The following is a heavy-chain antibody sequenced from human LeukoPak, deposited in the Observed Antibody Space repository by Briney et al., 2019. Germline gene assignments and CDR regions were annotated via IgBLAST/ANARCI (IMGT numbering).Heavy chain of an antibody. Sequence: PGGPLRLSCAASGFTFSSYWMSWVRQAPGKGLEGVANIKQDGSEKYYVDSVKGRFTISRDNAKNSLYLQMNSLRAEDTAVYYCARVITMVRGVIREFDYWGQGTLVTVSS. V-gene: IGHV3-7*04. J-gene: IGHJ4*02. CDR3: ARVITMVRGVIREFDY. CDR1: GFTFSSYW. CDR2: IKQDGSEK. D-gene: IGHD3-10*01.